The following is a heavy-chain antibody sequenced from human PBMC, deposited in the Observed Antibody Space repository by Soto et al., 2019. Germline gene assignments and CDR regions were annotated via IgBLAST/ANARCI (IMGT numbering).Heavy chain of an antibody. J-gene: IGHJ6*02. V-gene: IGHV2-5*02. CDR2: IYWDNDR. CDR3: VQSSCGGDCLQSYPSHHDYGVAV. Sequence: QITLKESGPTLVKPTQTLTLTCTFSGFSLRTSGVGVGWIRQPPGKTLEWLALIYWDNDRRYSPPLKSRLTLIKDTSEIQXXLXMXXMDPVDTAKYYCVQSSCGGDCLQSYPSHHDYGVAVWGQGTTVTVS. CDR1: GFSLRTSGVG. D-gene: IGHD2-21*02.